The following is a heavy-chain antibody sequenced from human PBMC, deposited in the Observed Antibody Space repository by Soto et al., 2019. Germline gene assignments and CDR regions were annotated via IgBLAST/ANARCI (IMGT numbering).Heavy chain of an antibody. CDR2: ISAYNGNT. Sequence: QVQLVQSGAEVKKPGASVKVSCKASGYTFTSYGISWVRQAPGQGLERMGWISAYNGNTNYAQKLQGRVTMTTDTSTRKAYMELRSVRSDDPAVYYCAGGGDTAMVNLVYWGKGALVTVSS. D-gene: IGHD5-18*01. CDR3: AGGGDTAMVNLVY. V-gene: IGHV1-18*01. CDR1: GYTFTSYG. J-gene: IGHJ4*02.